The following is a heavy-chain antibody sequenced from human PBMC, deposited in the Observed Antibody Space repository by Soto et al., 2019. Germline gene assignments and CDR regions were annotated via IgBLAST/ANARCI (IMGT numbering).Heavy chain of an antibody. CDR3: ARVERGTATTVVDAFDI. Sequence: QVQLQQWGAGLLKPSETLSLTCAVFGGSVNSGNYYWSWIRQPPGKGLEWIGEMSHRGGTHFNPSRKSRVTISVDTSKNQFSLKIGSVTAANTALYYCARVERGTATTVVDAFDIWGPGTMVTVSS. V-gene: IGHV4-34*01. J-gene: IGHJ3*02. CDR1: GGSVNSGNYY. D-gene: IGHD1-1*01. CDR2: MSHRGGT.